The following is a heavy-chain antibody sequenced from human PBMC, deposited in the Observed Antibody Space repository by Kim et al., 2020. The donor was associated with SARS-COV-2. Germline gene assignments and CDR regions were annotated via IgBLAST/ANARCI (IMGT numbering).Heavy chain of an antibody. J-gene: IGHJ3*02. Sequence: RVTISVDTSKNQFSLKLSSVTAADTAVYYCAREALDYDSSGYSNHDAFDIWGQGTMVTVSS. CDR3: AREALDYDSSGYSNHDAFDI. V-gene: IGHV4-59*01. D-gene: IGHD3-22*01.